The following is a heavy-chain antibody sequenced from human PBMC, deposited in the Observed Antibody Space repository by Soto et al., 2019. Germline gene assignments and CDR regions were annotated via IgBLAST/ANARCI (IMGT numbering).Heavy chain of an antibody. CDR1: GGSISSSGYS. Sequence: SETLSLTCAVSGGSISSSGYSWSWIRQPPGKGLEWIGYIYHSGSTYYNPSLKSRFTISRDNAKNSLYLQMNSLRVEDTAVYYCATLDTAEIQTAAFWGQGTLVTVSS. J-gene: IGHJ4*02. CDR2: IYHSGST. V-gene: IGHV4-30-2*01. CDR3: ATLDTAEIQTAAF. D-gene: IGHD5-18*01.